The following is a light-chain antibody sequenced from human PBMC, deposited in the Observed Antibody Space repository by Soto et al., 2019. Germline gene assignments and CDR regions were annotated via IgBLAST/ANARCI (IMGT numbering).Light chain of an antibody. CDR3: CSYAGSYFYV. CDR2: DVS. CDR1: SSDVGGYNY. Sequence: QSVLTQPRSVSGSPGQSVTISCTGTSSDVGGYNYVSWYQQHPGKAPKLMIYDVSKRPSGVPDRFSGSKSGNTASLTIYGLEAEDEADYYCCSYAGSYFYVFGTGTKVXV. V-gene: IGLV2-11*01. J-gene: IGLJ1*01.